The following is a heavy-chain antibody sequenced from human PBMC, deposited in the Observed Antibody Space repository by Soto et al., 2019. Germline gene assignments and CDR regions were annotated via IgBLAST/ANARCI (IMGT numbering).Heavy chain of an antibody. CDR1: GFTFSSYA. V-gene: IGHV3-23*01. Sequence: EVQLLESGGGLVQPGGSLRLSCAASGFTFSSYAMSWVRQAPGKGLEWVSAISGSGGSTYYADSVKGRFTISSDNSKNTLYLQMNSLRAEDTAVYYCEKVGLLFGVSETYYYMVVLGKGTKVTVSS. CDR2: ISGSGGST. D-gene: IGHD3-3*01. J-gene: IGHJ6*03. CDR3: EKVGLLFGVSETYYYMVV.